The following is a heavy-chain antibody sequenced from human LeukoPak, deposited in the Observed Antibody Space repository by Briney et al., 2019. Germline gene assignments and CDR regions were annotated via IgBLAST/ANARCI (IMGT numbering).Heavy chain of an antibody. CDR1: GFTFSDHY. CDR3: GRVHSSTWYGSYFDY. V-gene: IGHV3-72*01. J-gene: IGHJ4*02. CDR2: TRNKATSYTT. Sequence: PGGSLRLSCAASGFTFSDHYMDWVRQAPGKGLEWVGRTRNKATSYTTEYAASVKGRFTISRDDSKNSVYLQMNSLKTEDTAVYYCGRVHSSTWYGSYFDYWGQGTLVTVSS. D-gene: IGHD6-13*01.